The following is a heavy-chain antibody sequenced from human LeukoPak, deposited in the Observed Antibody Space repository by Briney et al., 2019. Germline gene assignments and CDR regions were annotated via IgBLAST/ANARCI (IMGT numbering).Heavy chain of an antibody. D-gene: IGHD2-15*01. V-gene: IGHV3-21*01. CDR3: AREADNYYYYHMDV. J-gene: IGHJ6*02. CDR1: GFTFTSYS. Sequence: GGSLRLSCAASGFTFTSYSMNWVRQAPGKGLEWVSSVRSSSSYIYYADSVKGRFTISRDNAKNSLYLQMNSLRAEDTAVYYCAREADNYYYYHMDVWGQGTTVTVSS. CDR2: VRSSSSYI.